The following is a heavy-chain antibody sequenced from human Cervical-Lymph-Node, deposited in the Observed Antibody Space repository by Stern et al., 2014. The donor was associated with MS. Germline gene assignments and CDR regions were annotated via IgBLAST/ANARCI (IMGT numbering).Heavy chain of an antibody. Sequence: QLVQSGAEVKKPGASLKISCKGSGYSFTSYWIGWVRQMPGKGLEWMGIIYPGDSDTSYSPSFQGPVTISTAKSIRTAYLQRGSLKASDTAMYYCARIQLDAFDIWGQGTMVTVSS. CDR3: ARIQLDAFDI. CDR1: GYSFTSYW. J-gene: IGHJ3*02. D-gene: IGHD5-18*01. CDR2: IYPGDSDT. V-gene: IGHV5-51*03.